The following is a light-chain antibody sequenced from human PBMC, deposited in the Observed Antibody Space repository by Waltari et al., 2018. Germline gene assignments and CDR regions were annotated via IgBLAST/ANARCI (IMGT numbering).Light chain of an antibody. CDR3: QQYNNWPPGT. J-gene: IGKJ1*01. V-gene: IGKV3-15*01. CDR2: GAS. Sequence: EIVMTXSPATLSVSPGERATLSCRASQSVSSNLAWYQQKPGQAPRLPIYGASTRATGIPARFSGSGSGTEFTLTISSLQSEDFAVYYCQQYNNWPPGTXGQGTKVEIK. CDR1: QSVSSN.